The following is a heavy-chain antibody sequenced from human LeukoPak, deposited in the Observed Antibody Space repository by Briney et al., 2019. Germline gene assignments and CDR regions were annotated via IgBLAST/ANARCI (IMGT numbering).Heavy chain of an antibody. J-gene: IGHJ4*02. CDR2: IESKTDGGTT. V-gene: IGHV3-15*04. CDR3: TTSTYYDIF. CDR1: GFTFSNAW. D-gene: IGHD3-9*01. Sequence: GGSLRLSCAASGFTFSNAWMSWVRQAPGKGLEWVGRIESKTDGGTTDYAAPVKGRFTISRDDSKNTLYLQMNSLKTEDTAVYFCTTSTYYDIFWGQGTLVTVSS.